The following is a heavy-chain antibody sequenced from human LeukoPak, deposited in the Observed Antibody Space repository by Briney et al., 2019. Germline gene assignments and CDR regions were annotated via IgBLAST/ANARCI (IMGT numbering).Heavy chain of an antibody. Sequence: NSSETLSLTCTVSGGSISSYYWNWIRQPPGKGLEWIGYIYSTGSTNYNPSLKSRVTISLDTSKNQFSLKLSSVTAADTAVYYCARRSVVTAINFDAFDIWGQGTMVTVSS. CDR1: GGSISSYY. D-gene: IGHD2-21*02. CDR3: ARRSVVTAINFDAFDI. CDR2: IYSTGST. V-gene: IGHV4-59*08. J-gene: IGHJ3*02.